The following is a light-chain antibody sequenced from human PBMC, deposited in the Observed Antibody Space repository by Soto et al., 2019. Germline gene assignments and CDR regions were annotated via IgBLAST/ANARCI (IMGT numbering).Light chain of an antibody. Sequence: IVMTPSPATLSVSPGGRATLSCRASQTVTINLAWYQQKPGQAPRLLIYGASTRATGIAARFSGSGYGTEFTLTISSLESEDFAVYYCQQYNNWPRTFGLGTKVDIK. CDR1: QTVTIN. V-gene: IGKV3-15*01. J-gene: IGKJ1*01. CDR2: GAS. CDR3: QQYNNWPRT.